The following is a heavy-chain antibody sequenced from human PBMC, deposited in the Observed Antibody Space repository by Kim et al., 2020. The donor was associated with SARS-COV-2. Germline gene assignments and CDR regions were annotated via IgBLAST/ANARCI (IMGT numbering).Heavy chain of an antibody. CDR1: GYSISSGYY. D-gene: IGHD3-22*01. Sequence: SETLSLTCTVSGYSISSGYYWGWIRQPPGKGLEWIGSIYHSGSTYYNPSLKSRVTISVDTSKNQFSLKLSSVTAADTAVYYCARSGALYYYDSSGLFDY. CDR2: IYHSGST. CDR3: ARSGALYYYDSSGLFDY. J-gene: IGHJ4*01. V-gene: IGHV4-38-2*02.